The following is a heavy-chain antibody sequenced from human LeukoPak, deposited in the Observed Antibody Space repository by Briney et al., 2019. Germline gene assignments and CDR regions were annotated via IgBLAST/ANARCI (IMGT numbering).Heavy chain of an antibody. D-gene: IGHD3-9*01. CDR3: AREADILTGYSPLGAFDI. V-gene: IGHV3-7*03. Sequence: GGSLRLSCAASGFTFSSYSMNWVRQAPGKGLEWVANIKQDGTEKYYVDSVKGRFTISRDNAKNSLYLQMNSLRAEDTAVYYCAREADILTGYSPLGAFDIWGQGTMVTVSS. CDR2: IKQDGTEK. J-gene: IGHJ3*02. CDR1: GFTFSSYS.